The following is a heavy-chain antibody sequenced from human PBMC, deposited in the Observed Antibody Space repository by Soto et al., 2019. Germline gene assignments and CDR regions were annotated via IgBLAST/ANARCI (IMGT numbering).Heavy chain of an antibody. J-gene: IGHJ4*02. CDR3: ARGDSSGYYDY. CDR1: GGTFSSYA. D-gene: IGHD3-22*01. V-gene: IGHV1-69*13. CDR2: IIPIFGTA. Sequence: ASVKVSCKASGGTFSSYAISWVRQAPGQGLEWMGGIIPIFGTANYAQKFQGRVTITADESTSTAYMELSSLRSEDTAVYYCARGDSSGYYDYWGQGTLVIVSS.